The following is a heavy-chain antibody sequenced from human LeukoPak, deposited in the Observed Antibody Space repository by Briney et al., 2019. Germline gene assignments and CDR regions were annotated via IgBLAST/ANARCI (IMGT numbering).Heavy chain of an antibody. CDR2: IIPIFGTA. Sequence: ASVKVSCKASGGTFSSYAISWVRQAPGQGLEWMGGIIPIFGTANYAQKFQGRVTITADESTSTAYMELSSLRSEDTAVYYCARPLVPDYYYGMDVWGQGTTVTVSS. CDR1: GGTFSSYA. D-gene: IGHD6-6*01. V-gene: IGHV1-69*13. J-gene: IGHJ6*02. CDR3: ARPLVPDYYYGMDV.